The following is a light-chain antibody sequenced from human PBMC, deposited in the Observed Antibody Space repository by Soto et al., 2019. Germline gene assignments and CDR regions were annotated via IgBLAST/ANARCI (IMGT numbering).Light chain of an antibody. CDR1: SSDVGGYNF. J-gene: IGLJ2*01. CDR3: SSLTSSGSLI. Sequence: QSALTQHASVSGSPGQSITISGTGTSSDVGGYNFVSWYQQHPGKAPKLLIYEVTNRPAGVFNRFSGAKSGNTAALTISGLQAEDEGDYYCSSLTSSGSLIFGGGTKVTVL. CDR2: EVT. V-gene: IGLV2-14*01.